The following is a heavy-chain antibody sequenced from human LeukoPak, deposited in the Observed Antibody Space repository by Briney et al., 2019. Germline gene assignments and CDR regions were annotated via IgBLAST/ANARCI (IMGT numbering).Heavy chain of an antibody. Sequence: PSETLSLTCTVSSGSIPSYWWSWIRQPPGKGLEWIGSIYSDGSTYSNPSSDPSLNSRVTISVDKSKNQFSLKVKSVTAADTAIYYSARVKSTSWFDYWGQGALVTVSS. CDR1: SGSIPSYW. V-gene: IGHV4-59*12. D-gene: IGHD2-2*01. CDR3: ARVKSTSWFDY. CDR2: IYSDGST. J-gene: IGHJ4*02.